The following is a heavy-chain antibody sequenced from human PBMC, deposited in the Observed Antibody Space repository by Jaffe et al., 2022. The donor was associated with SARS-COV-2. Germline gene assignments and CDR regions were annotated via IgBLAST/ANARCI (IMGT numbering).Heavy chain of an antibody. J-gene: IGHJ4*02. V-gene: IGHV3-30*04. CDR3: ARDLEIVTVTVPHY. CDR1: GFTFSNYA. D-gene: IGHD2-21*02. Sequence: QVQLVESGGGVVQPGRSLRLSCAASGFTFSNYAMHWVRQAPGKGLEWVAVISYDGSNRYFTDSVKGRFTISRDNLKNTLYLQMTSLRPEDTAVYYCARDLEIVTVTVPHYWGQGTLVTVSS. CDR2: ISYDGSNR.